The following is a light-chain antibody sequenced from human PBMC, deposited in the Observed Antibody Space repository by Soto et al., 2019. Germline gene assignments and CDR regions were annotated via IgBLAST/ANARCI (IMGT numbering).Light chain of an antibody. CDR2: GAS. J-gene: IGKJ4*01. CDR1: QNIDNN. CDR3: QQYNNWPPLT. V-gene: IGKV3D-15*01. Sequence: EIVMTQSPATLSVSPGDRVTISCRASQNIDNNLAWYQQRPGQPPRLLIYGASTRANGIPARFSGSGSGTEFTLTISSLQSEDFAVYCCQQYNNWPPLTFGGGTKVEIK.